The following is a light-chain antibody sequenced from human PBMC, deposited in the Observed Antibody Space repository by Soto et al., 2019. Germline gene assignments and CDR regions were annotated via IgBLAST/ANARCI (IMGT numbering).Light chain of an antibody. CDR3: QQYMSSVT. J-gene: IGKJ1*01. V-gene: IGKV3-20*01. CDR1: QSVDTTF. Sequence: EIVLTQSPGSLSLSPGQRATLSCRASQSVDTTFFAWYQKKPGQAPRLLIYGASKRATGIPDRFSGSGSGTDFTLIISGLEPEDFSVYYCQQYMSSVTFGHGTKVEIK. CDR2: GAS.